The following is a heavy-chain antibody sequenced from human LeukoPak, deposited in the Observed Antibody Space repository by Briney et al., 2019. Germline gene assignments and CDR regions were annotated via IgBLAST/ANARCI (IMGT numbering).Heavy chain of an antibody. Sequence: GGSLRLSCAASGFTFSTYSMNWVRQAPGKELEWVSYISSSLSTIYYADSVKGRFTISRDNAKNSLYLQMSSLRREDTAVYFCVRGPRYSGYDYFDYWGQGTLVTVSS. CDR3: VRGPRYSGYDYFDY. CDR1: GFTFSTYS. J-gene: IGHJ4*02. CDR2: ISSSLSTI. D-gene: IGHD5-12*01. V-gene: IGHV3-48*01.